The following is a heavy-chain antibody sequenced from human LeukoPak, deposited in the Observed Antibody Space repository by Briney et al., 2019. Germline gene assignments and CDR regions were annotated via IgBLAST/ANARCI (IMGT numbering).Heavy chain of an antibody. CDR3: AKGARGDTVTSIVGLNWFDP. D-gene: IGHD4-17*01. V-gene: IGHV3-30*18. CDR2: ISYDGSHR. Sequence: GRSLRLSCAASGITFRSYGMHWVRQAPGKGLEWVAVISYDGSHRYYADSVKGRFSISRDNSKNTLYLQMNSLRADDTAVYYCAKGARGDTVTSIVGLNWFDPWGQGTLVTVSS. CDR1: GITFRSYG. J-gene: IGHJ5*02.